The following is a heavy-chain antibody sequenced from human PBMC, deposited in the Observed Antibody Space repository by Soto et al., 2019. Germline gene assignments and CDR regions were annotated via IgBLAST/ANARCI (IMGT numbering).Heavy chain of an antibody. CDR3: VRDGYPAWVYGVDV. V-gene: IGHV3-74*01. CDR2: MNSDGSRA. J-gene: IGHJ6*02. CDR1: GFTFSTYW. Sequence: GGSLRLSCIASGFTFSTYWMHWVRQAPGKGLVWVSRMNSDGSRADYADSVKGRFTISRDNARNTLSLQVNSLRAEDTAVYYCVRDGYPAWVYGVDVWGQGTTVTVSS. D-gene: IGHD1-1*01.